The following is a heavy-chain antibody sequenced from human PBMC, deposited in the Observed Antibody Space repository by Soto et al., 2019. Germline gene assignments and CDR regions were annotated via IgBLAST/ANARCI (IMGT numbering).Heavy chain of an antibody. CDR3: ERYLAATARNYFDY. Sequence: EVQLVESGGGLIQPGGSLRLSCAASGFTVSSNYMSWVRQAPGKGLEWGSVIYTGGSTYYADSVKGRFTISRDNSKNTLYLQMNSLRAEDTAVYYCERYLAATARNYFDYWGQGTLVTVSS. CDR2: IYTGGST. D-gene: IGHD6-13*01. J-gene: IGHJ4*02. CDR1: GFTVSSNY. V-gene: IGHV3-53*01.